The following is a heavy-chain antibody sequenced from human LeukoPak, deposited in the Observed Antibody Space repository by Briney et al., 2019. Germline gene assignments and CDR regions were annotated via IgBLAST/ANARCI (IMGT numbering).Heavy chain of an antibody. CDR2: INHSGST. CDR1: GGSFSGYY. J-gene: IGHJ5*02. Sequence: PSETLSLTCAVYGGSFSGYYWSWIRQPPGKGLEWIGEINHSGSTNYNPSLKSRVTISVDTSKNQFSLKLSSVTAADTAVYYCARERFYSGSRRFDPWGQGTLVTVSS. CDR3: ARERFYSGSRRFDP. V-gene: IGHV4-34*01. D-gene: IGHD1-26*01.